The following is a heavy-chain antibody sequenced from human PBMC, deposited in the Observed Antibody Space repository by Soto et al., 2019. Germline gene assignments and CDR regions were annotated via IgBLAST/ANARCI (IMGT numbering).Heavy chain of an antibody. CDR3: ARKDFGRFGELPDYGMDV. J-gene: IGHJ6*02. CDR1: GGTFGIYA. V-gene: IGHV1-69*13. Sequence: GASVKVSCKASGGTFGIYAITWVRQAPGQGLEWMGGIIAFSDIVNYTQKLQGRVTITADESTNTAYMDLSSLRSEDTAVYYCARKDFGRFGELPDYGMDVWGQGTTVTVSS. CDR2: IIAFSDIV. D-gene: IGHD3-10*01.